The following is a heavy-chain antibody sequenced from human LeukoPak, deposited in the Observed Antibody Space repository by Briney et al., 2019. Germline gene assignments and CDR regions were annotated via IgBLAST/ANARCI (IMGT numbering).Heavy chain of an antibody. CDR2: IKQDGSEK. J-gene: IGHJ4*02. V-gene: IGHV3-7*01. CDR1: GFTFSSYW. CDR3: ARGWLQLWLRTTPDY. Sequence: GGSLRLSCAASGFTFSSYWMSWVRQAPGKGLEWVANIKQDGSEKYYVDSVKGRFTISRDNAKNSLYLQMNSLRAEDTAVYYCARGWLQLWLRTTPDYWGQGTLVTVPS. D-gene: IGHD5-18*01.